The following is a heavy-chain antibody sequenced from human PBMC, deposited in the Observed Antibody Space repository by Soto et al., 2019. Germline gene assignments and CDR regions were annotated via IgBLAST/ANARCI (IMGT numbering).Heavy chain of an antibody. CDR2: ISGSGST. Sequence: EVQLLESGGGLVQPGGSLRLSCAASGFTVSSYAMSWVRQALGKGLEWVSVISGSGSTYSADSVKGRFTISRDSSKNTVYLQMNSLRSEETDVYYCAKALRFSFTTGYYMDVWGRGTTVTVSS. D-gene: IGHD4-4*01. V-gene: IGHV3-23*01. CDR3: AKALRFSFTTGYYMDV. CDR1: GFTVSSYA. J-gene: IGHJ6*03.